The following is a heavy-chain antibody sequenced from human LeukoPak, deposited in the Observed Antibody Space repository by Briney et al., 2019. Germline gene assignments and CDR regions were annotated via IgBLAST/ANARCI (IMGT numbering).Heavy chain of an antibody. D-gene: IGHD3-10*01. CDR1: GGPYRALL. CDR2: LNDGGRT. Sequence: SDTLSLTYANYGGPYRALLWICIRQPPGKALEGIGELNDGGRTNYNPSLQSRVTISIDTSTNQFSLKLTSVTAADTAVYYCAQASSYTEAIRYNPSWFGPWGQGTLVTVSS. J-gene: IGHJ5*02. CDR3: AQASSYTEAIRYNPSWFGP. V-gene: IGHV4-34*01.